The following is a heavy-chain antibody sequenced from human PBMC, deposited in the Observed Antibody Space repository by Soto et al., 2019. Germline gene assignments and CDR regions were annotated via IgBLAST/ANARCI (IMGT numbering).Heavy chain of an antibody. Sequence: SVKASSKASGGTISSYAISSVRQAPGQGLEWMGGIIPIFGTANYAQKFQGRVTITADESTSTAYMELSSLRSEDTAVYYCARVLGREDFWSGYGVNYYYGMDVWGQGTTVNVSS. D-gene: IGHD3-3*01. CDR2: IIPIFGTA. J-gene: IGHJ6*02. V-gene: IGHV1-69*13. CDR1: GGTISSYA. CDR3: ARVLGREDFWSGYGVNYYYGMDV.